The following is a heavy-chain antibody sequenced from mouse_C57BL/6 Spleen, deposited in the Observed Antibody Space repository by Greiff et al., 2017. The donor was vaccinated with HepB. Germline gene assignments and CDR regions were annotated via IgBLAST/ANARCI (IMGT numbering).Heavy chain of an antibody. Sequence: EVQLQQSGPELVKPGASVKISCKASGYSFTGYYMNWVKQSPEKSLEWIGEINPSTGGTTYNQKFKAKATLTVDKSSSTAYMQLKSLTSEDSAVYYCARRWPYDYDDSYWYFDVWGTGTTVTVSS. J-gene: IGHJ1*03. V-gene: IGHV1-42*01. CDR2: INPSTGGT. D-gene: IGHD2-4*01. CDR1: GYSFTGYY. CDR3: ARRWPYDYDDSYWYFDV.